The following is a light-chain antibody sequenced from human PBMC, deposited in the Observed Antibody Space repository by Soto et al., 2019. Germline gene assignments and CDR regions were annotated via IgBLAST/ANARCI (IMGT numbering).Light chain of an antibody. V-gene: IGKV3-20*01. J-gene: IGKJ1*01. Sequence: EIVLTQSPGTLSVSPGERAALSCKASQSVTSNYLAWYQQRPGQAHRLLIYAANRRATGSPDRLTGSGSGTDFNLTISSLEPEDSAIYYCQQYAGAPWTFGQGTRVEIK. CDR1: QSVTSNY. CDR3: QQYAGAPWT. CDR2: AAN.